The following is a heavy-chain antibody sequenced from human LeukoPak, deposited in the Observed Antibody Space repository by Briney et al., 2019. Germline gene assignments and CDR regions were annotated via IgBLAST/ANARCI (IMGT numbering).Heavy chain of an antibody. Sequence: SETLSLTCTVSGGSISRYYWSWIRRPPGKGLEWIGYIDDSGNTNYNPSLKSQVTISVDKSKNQFSVKLSSVTAADTAVYYCARNNGNTDFDYWGQGTLVTVSS. CDR3: ARNNGNTDFDY. CDR2: IDDSGNT. V-gene: IGHV4-59*12. J-gene: IGHJ4*02. D-gene: IGHD1-26*01. CDR1: GGSISRYY.